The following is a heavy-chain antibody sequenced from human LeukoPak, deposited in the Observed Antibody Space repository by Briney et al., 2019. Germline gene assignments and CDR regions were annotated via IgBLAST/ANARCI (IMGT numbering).Heavy chain of an antibody. J-gene: IGHJ4*02. D-gene: IGHD2-2*01. Sequence: SETLSLTCTVSGDSISSTIYYWSWIRQPAGKGLEWIGRMSTSGSTIYNPSLKSRVTISVDTSKNQFSLNLNSVTAADTAVYYCARHQYQLSALDYWGQGTLVTVSS. CDR1: GDSISSTIYY. V-gene: IGHV4-61*02. CDR2: MSTSGST. CDR3: ARHQYQLSALDY.